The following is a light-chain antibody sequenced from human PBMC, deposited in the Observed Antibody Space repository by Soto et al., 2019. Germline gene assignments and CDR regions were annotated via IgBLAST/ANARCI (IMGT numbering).Light chain of an antibody. CDR1: SSDVGGFNY. J-gene: IGLJ2*01. V-gene: IGLV2-14*01. Sequence: QSALTQPASVSGSPGQSITISCTGTSSDVGGFNYVSWYQQHPGKVPKLMIFEVSNRPSGVSPRFSASKSGNTASLTISGLQAEDVADYYCSSYTSGSLVVFGGGTKLTVL. CDR2: EVS. CDR3: SSYTSGSLVV.